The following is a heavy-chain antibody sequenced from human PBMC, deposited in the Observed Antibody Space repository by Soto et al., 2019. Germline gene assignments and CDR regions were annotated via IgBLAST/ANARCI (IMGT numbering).Heavy chain of an antibody. CDR1: GFSLRTSGVG. J-gene: IGHJ5*02. CDR2: IYWNDDR. D-gene: IGHD6-19*01. CDR3: AKSGSSGWYGWFDP. V-gene: IGHV2-5*01. Sequence: SGPTLVNPTQTLTLTCIFSGFSLRTSGVGVGWIRQPPGKALEWLGFIYWNDDRRYSPSLKSRLTITKDTSKNQVVLTMTNMDPVDTATYYCAKSGSSGWYGWFDPWGQGTLVTLSS.